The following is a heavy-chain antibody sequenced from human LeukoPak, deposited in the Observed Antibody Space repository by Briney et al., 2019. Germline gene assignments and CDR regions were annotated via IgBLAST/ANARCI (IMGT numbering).Heavy chain of an antibody. V-gene: IGHV4-39*01. CDR2: IYYSGST. Sequence: SETLSLTCTVSGGSISSSSYYWGWIRQPPGKGLEWIGSIYYSGSTYYNPSLKSRVTISVDTSKNQFSLKLSSVTAADTAVYYCARHRPTTPFDYWGQGTLVTVSS. D-gene: IGHD1-1*01. J-gene: IGHJ4*02. CDR1: GGSISSSSYY. CDR3: ARHRPTTPFDY.